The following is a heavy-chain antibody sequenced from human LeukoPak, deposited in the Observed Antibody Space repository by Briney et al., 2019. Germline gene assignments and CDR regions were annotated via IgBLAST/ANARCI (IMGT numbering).Heavy chain of an antibody. Sequence: GASVKVSCKASGYTYTSFDINWVRQATGQGLEWMGWINPNSGGTNYAQKFQGRVTMTRDTSISTAYMELSRLRSDDTAVYYCARGSGYSSSVYWGQGTLVTVSS. V-gene: IGHV1-2*02. J-gene: IGHJ4*02. CDR3: ARGSGYSSSVY. CDR2: INPNSGGT. D-gene: IGHD6-13*01. CDR1: GYTYTSFD.